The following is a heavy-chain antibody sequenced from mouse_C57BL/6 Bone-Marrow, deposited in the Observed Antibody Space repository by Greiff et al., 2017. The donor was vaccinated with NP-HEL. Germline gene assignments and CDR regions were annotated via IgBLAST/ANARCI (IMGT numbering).Heavy chain of an antibody. D-gene: IGHD3-2*02. V-gene: IGHV1-81*01. CDR1: GYTFTSYG. CDR3: SRGQLTWFAY. J-gene: IGHJ3*01. Sequence: VKLMESGAELARPGASVKLSCKASGYTFTSYGISWVKQRTGQGLEWVGEIYPRSGNTYYNEKFKGKATLTADKSSSTAYMELRSLTSEDSAVYVCSRGQLTWFAYWGQGTLVTVSA. CDR2: IYPRSGNT.